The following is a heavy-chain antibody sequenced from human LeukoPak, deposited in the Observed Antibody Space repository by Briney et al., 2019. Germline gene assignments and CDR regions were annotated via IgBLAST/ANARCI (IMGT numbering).Heavy chain of an antibody. V-gene: IGHV3-74*01. Sequence: GGSLRLSCAASGFTFSSYWMHWVRQAPGKGLVWVSRINSDGSSTSYADSVKGRFTISRDNAKNTLYLQMNSLRAEDTAVYYCARVGSSSSWGYYYYYMDVWGKGTTVTVSS. D-gene: IGHD6-6*01. J-gene: IGHJ6*03. CDR2: INSDGSST. CDR1: GFTFSSYW. CDR3: ARVGSSSSWGYYYYYMDV.